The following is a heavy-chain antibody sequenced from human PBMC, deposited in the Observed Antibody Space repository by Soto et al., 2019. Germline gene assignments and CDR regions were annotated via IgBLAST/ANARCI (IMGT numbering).Heavy chain of an antibody. CDR3: AKDFTVTPYYFDY. V-gene: IGHV3-23*01. Sequence: PGGSLRLSCAASGFTFSNYAMSWVRQAPGKGLEWVSAISGSDGNTYYADSVKGRFTISRDNSKNTLYLQMDSLGAEDTAVYFCAKDFTVTPYYFDYWGQGTLVTVS. CDR2: ISGSDGNT. J-gene: IGHJ4*02. CDR1: GFTFSNYA. D-gene: IGHD4-17*01.